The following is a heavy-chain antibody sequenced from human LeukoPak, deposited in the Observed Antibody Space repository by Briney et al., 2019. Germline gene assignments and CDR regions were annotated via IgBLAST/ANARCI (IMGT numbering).Heavy chain of an antibody. Sequence: PGGSLRLSCAASGFTFDDYAMHWVRQAPGKGLEWVSGISWNSVSIDYADSVKGRFTISRDNAKNSLFLQMNSLRAEDTAVYYCARVLRYCSGGNCYSGGLGYMDVWGKGTTVTISS. J-gene: IGHJ6*03. CDR3: ARVLRYCSGGNCYSGGLGYMDV. CDR1: GFTFDDYA. CDR2: ISWNSVSI. D-gene: IGHD2-15*01. V-gene: IGHV3-9*01.